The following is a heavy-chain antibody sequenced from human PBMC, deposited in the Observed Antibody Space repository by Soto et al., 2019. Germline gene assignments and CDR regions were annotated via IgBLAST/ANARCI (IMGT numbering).Heavy chain of an antibody. CDR2: INAYNGDT. Sequence: QVQLLQSGAEVKKPGASVKVSCKASGYTFTSYGINWVRQAPGQALEWMGWINAYNGDTHYTQNFQGRVTMTMDTSTSIAYMEVRSLTSDDTAVFSCARNILSSPPYYFDYWGQGTLVTVSS. CDR3: ARNILSSPPYYFDY. J-gene: IGHJ4*02. CDR1: GYTFTSYG. V-gene: IGHV1-18*01. D-gene: IGHD2-15*01.